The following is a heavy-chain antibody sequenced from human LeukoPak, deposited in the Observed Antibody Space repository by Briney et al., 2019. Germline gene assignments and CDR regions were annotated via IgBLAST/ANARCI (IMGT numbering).Heavy chain of an antibody. J-gene: IGHJ4*02. CDR3: ARGGKGRYCSGGSCYRLFDY. D-gene: IGHD2-15*01. Sequence: ASVKVSWKASGYTFTSYYMHWVRQAPGQGLEWMGIINPSGGSTSYAQKFQGRVTMTRDTSTSTVYMELSSLRSEDTAVYYCARGGKGRYCSGGSCYRLFDYWGQGTLVTVSS. CDR1: GYTFTSYY. V-gene: IGHV1-46*01. CDR2: INPSGGST.